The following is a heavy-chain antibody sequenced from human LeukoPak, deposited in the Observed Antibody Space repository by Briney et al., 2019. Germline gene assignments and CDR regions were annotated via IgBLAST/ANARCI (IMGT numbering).Heavy chain of an antibody. Sequence: GGSLRLSCAVSGFTLSSYWMSWVRQAPGKGPEWVANIKQDGREKYYVDSVKGRFTISRDNAKNSLCLQMNSLRVEDTAVYYCARDSPGHDSWGQGTLVTVSS. CDR3: ARDSPGHDS. CDR1: GFTLSSYW. J-gene: IGHJ5*01. V-gene: IGHV3-7*04. CDR2: IKQDGREK.